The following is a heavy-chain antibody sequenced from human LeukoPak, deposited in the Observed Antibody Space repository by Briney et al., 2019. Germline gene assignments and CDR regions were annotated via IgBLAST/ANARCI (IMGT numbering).Heavy chain of an antibody. V-gene: IGHV3-53*01. CDR1: RLTVSRNY. CDR2: IYSGGST. CDR3: ASGQGPFWY. J-gene: IGHJ4*02. Sequence: GWSLTLSCAASRLTVSRNYMSWVGPAAGRGLEGVSVIYSGGSTYYADSVKGRFTISRDNSKNTLYLQMNSLRAEDTAVYYCASGQGPFWYWGQGTLVTVSS.